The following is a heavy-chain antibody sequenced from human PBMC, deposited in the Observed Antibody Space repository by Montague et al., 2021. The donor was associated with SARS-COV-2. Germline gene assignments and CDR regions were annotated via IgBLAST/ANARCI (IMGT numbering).Heavy chain of an antibody. V-gene: IGHV3-30*04. CDR2: ISYDGSNK. CDR3: ARDLGFYGMDV. J-gene: IGHJ6*02. CDR1: GFTFSSYA. Sequence: YLRLSCAASGFTFSSYAMHWVRQAPGKGLEWVAVISYDGSNKYYADSVKGRFTISRDNSKNTLYLQMNSLRAEDTAVYYCARDLGFYGMDVWGQGTTVTASS.